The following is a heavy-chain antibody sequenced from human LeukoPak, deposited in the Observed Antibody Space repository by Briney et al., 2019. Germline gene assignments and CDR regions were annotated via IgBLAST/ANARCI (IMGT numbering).Heavy chain of an antibody. Sequence: KSSETLSLTCTVSGGSVSSYYWSWIRQPAGKGLEWIGRIYNSGITDYNPSLKSRVTMSVDTSKNQFSLKLSSVTAADTAVYYCARVEMGSEVSCCFADVWGKGTTVTVSS. J-gene: IGHJ6*04. D-gene: IGHD2-2*01. CDR3: ARVEMGSEVSCCFADV. CDR2: IYNSGIT. V-gene: IGHV4-4*07. CDR1: GGSVSSYY.